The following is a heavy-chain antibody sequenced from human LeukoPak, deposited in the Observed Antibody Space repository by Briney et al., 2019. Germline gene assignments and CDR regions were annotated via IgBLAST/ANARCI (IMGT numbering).Heavy chain of an antibody. Sequence: PGGSLRLSCAASGFTFSDYYMTWIRQAPGKGLEWVSYISSSGTTTHYADSVKGRFTISRDNAKNSLSLQMNSLRAEDTAVYYCAELGITMIGGVWGKGTTVTISS. D-gene: IGHD3-10*02. CDR3: AELGITMIGGV. CDR1: GFTFSDYY. CDR2: ISSSGTTT. V-gene: IGHV3-11*04. J-gene: IGHJ6*04.